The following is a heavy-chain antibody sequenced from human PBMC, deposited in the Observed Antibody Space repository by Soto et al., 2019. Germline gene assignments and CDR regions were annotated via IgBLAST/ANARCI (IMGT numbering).Heavy chain of an antibody. CDR2: IYYSGST. Sequence: QLQLQESGPGLVKPSETLSLTCTVSGGSISSSSYYWGWIRQPPGKGLEWIGSIYYSGSTYYNPSLQTRVTISLDTSKNHFSLKLSSVAAADTAVYYCASDSGSYSRDYWGQGTLVTVSS. CDR3: ASDSGSYSRDY. J-gene: IGHJ4*02. D-gene: IGHD1-26*01. CDR1: GGSISSSSYY. V-gene: IGHV4-39*02.